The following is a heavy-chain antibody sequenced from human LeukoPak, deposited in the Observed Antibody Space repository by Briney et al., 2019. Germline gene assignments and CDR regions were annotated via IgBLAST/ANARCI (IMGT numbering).Heavy chain of an antibody. CDR2: ISGSGGST. J-gene: IGHJ4*02. CDR3: AKQGTYYDYVWGSYRFAYYFDY. Sequence: GGSLRLSCAASGFTFSGYGMSWVRQAPGKGLEWVSAISGSGGSTYYADSVKGRFTISRDNSKNTLYLQMNSLRAEDTAVYYCAKQGTYYDYVWGSYRFAYYFDYWGQGTLVTVSS. CDR1: GFTFSGYG. D-gene: IGHD3-16*02. V-gene: IGHV3-23*01.